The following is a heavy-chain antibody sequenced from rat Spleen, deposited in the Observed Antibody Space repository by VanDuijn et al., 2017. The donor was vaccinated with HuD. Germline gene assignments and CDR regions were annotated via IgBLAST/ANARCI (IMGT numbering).Heavy chain of an antibody. V-gene: IGHV5-25*01. J-gene: IGHJ2*01. CDR3: VRWTYTRRGFDY. D-gene: IGHD1-4*01. Sequence: EVQLVESDGGLVQPGRSLKLSCTASGFTFSDYYMAWVRQAPTKGLEWVASITNTGGGSFYPDSVKGRFTISRDNAKSTLYLQMDSLRSEDTATYYSVRWTYTRRGFDYWGQGVMVTVSS. CDR2: ITNTGGGS. CDR1: GFTFSDYY.